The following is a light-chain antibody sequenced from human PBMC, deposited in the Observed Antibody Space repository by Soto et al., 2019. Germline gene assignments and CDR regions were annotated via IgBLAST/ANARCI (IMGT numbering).Light chain of an antibody. CDR3: SSYRSSSTVFYV. V-gene: IGLV2-14*01. CDR1: RSDVGGYKY. CDR2: EVI. J-gene: IGLJ1*01. Sequence: QSALTQPASVSGSPGQSITISCTGTRSDVGGYKYVSWYQQHPGRAPKLMIYEVINRPSGVSNRFSGSKSGNTASLTISGLQAEDEADYYCSSYRSSSTVFYVFGTGTKLTVL.